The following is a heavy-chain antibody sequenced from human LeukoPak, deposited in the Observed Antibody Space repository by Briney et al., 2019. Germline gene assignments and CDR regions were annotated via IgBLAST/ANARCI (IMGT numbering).Heavy chain of an antibody. J-gene: IGHJ4*02. V-gene: IGHV3-74*01. D-gene: IGHD2-21*01. Sequence: GGSLRLSCAASGFTFSSYWMHWVRQAPGKGLVWVSRINTDGSSTSYADSVKGRFTISRDNAKNTLYLQMNSLRAEDTAVYYSAREFTYSKEDPFDYWGQGTLVTVSS. CDR2: INTDGSST. CDR3: AREFTYSKEDPFDY. CDR1: GFTFSSYW.